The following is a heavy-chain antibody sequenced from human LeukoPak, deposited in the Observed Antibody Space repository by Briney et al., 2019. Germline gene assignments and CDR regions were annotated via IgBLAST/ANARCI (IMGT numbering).Heavy chain of an antibody. V-gene: IGHV4-59*08. CDR3: ASGKVSVY. J-gene: IGHJ4*02. Sequence: SETLSLTCTVSGGFISSYYWSWIRQPPGKGLEWIGYIYYSGSTNYNPSLKSRVTISVDTSKNQFSLKLSSVTAADTAVYYCASGKVSVYWGQGTLVTVSS. CDR1: GGFISSYY. D-gene: IGHD4-23*01. CDR2: IYYSGST.